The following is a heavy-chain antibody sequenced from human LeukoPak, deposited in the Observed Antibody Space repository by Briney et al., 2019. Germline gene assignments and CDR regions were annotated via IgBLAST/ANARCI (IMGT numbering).Heavy chain of an antibody. CDR1: GGSISSYY. CDR3: ARTAPSSSSWYGSGNDAFDI. J-gene: IGHJ3*02. D-gene: IGHD6-13*01. Sequence: SETLSLTCTVSGGSISSYYWSWIRQPPGKGLEWIGYIYYSGSTNYNPSLKSRVTISVDTSKNQFSLKLNSVTAADTAVYYCARTAPSSSSWYGSGNDAFDIWGQGTMVTVSS. V-gene: IGHV4-59*08. CDR2: IYYSGST.